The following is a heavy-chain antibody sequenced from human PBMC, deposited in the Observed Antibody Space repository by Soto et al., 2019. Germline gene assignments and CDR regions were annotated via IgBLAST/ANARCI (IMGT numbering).Heavy chain of an antibody. Sequence: EVQLVESGGGLVQPGGSLRLTCAASGFTFNRFWLSWVRQAPGKGLEWVANLKSDGSEKSFVDSVKGRFTISRDNAKNSLYLHRNSLRADDPGVYYCARLAWGCGVDVWGQGTTVAV. D-gene: IGHD1-26*01. CDR1: GFTFNRFW. V-gene: IGHV3-7*03. CDR3: ARLAWGCGVDV. J-gene: IGHJ6*02. CDR2: LKSDGSEK.